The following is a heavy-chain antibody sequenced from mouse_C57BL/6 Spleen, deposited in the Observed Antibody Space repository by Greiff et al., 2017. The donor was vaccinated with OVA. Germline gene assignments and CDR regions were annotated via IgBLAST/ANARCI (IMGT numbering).Heavy chain of an antibody. CDR3: ARREYYGSSWYFDV. J-gene: IGHJ1*03. Sequence: VQLQQSGAELVMPGASVKLSCKASGYTFTSYWMHWVKQRPGQGLEWIGEIDPSDSYTNYNQKFKGKSTLTVDKSSSTAYMQLSSLTSEDSAVYYCARREYYGSSWYFDVWGTGTTVTVSS. D-gene: IGHD1-1*01. CDR2: IDPSDSYT. V-gene: IGHV1-69*01. CDR1: GYTFTSYW.